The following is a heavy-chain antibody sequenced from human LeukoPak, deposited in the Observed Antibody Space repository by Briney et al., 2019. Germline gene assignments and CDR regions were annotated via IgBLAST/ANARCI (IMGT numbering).Heavy chain of an antibody. V-gene: IGHV4-59*11. CDR1: GGSISSHY. CDR3: ARNFRSGNYYDSSGKYAFDI. CDR2: TYYSGST. D-gene: IGHD3-22*01. Sequence: PSETLSLTCTVSGGSISSHYWSWIRQPPGKGLEWIGYTYYSGSTNYNASLKSQGTLSVGTSKKQFYLKLRSVTAADTAVYYCARNFRSGNYYDSSGKYAFDIWGQGTMVTVSS. J-gene: IGHJ3*02.